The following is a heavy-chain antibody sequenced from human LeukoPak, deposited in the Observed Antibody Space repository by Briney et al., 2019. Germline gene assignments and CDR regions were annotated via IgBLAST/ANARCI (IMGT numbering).Heavy chain of an antibody. CDR1: GFTFSSYS. V-gene: IGHV3-21*01. J-gene: IGHJ4*02. Sequence: GGSLRLSCAASGFTFSSYSMNWVRQAPGKGLEWVSSISSSSSYIYYADSVKGRFTISRDDAKNSLYLQMNSLRAEDTAVYYCARRRVGATNLYFDYWGQGTLVTVSS. CDR3: ARRRVGATNLYFDY. D-gene: IGHD1-26*01. CDR2: ISSSSSYI.